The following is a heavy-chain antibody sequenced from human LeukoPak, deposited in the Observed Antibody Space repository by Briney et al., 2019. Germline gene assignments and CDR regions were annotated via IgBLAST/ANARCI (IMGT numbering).Heavy chain of an antibody. CDR2: IIPMFGTA. Sequence: SVKVSCKASGGTFSRYAISWVRQAPGQGLEWMGGIIPMFGTANYAQKFQGRVTITADESTSTAYMELSSLRSEDTAVYYCARDRPYTGGWRGFDYWGQGTLVTVSS. CDR3: ARDRPYTGGWRGFDY. J-gene: IGHJ4*02. CDR1: GGTFSRYA. V-gene: IGHV1-69*01. D-gene: IGHD6-19*01.